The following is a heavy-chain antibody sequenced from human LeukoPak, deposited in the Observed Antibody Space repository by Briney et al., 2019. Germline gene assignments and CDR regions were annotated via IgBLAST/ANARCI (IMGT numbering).Heavy chain of an antibody. CDR1: GYTFTNYA. J-gene: IGHJ5*02. V-gene: IGHV1-3*03. CDR2: INAGNGDT. CDR3: ARAHPQLYSGTYHPIIGFDP. Sequence: ASVKVSCKASGYTFTNYAIHWLRQAPGQRLEWMGWINAGNGDTKYSQEFQGRVVLTRDTSASTAYMELSSLRSEDKAVCYCARAHPQLYSGTYHPIIGFDPWAKGTLVPVSS. D-gene: IGHD1-26*01.